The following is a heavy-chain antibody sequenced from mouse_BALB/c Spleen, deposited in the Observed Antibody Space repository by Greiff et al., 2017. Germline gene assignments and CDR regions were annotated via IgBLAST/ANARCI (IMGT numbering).Heavy chain of an antibody. CDR2: INPSNGRT. CDR3: ARGSYYGNYRSGMDY. V-gene: IGHV1S81*02. Sequence: QVQLKQSGAELVKPGASVKLSCKASGYTFTSYWMHWVKQRPGQGLEWIGEINPSNGRTNYNEKFKSKATLTVDKSSSTAYMQLSSLTSEDSAVYYCARGSYYGNYRSGMDYWGQGTSVTVSS. CDR1: GYTFTSYW. J-gene: IGHJ4*01. D-gene: IGHD2-1*01.